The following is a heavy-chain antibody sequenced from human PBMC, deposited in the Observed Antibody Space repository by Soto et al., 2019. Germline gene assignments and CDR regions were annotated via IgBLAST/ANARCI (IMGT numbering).Heavy chain of an antibody. CDR1: GGSISSGGYY. J-gene: IGHJ5*02. V-gene: IGHV4-31*03. Sequence: SETLSLTCTVSGGSISSGGYYWSWIRQHPGKGLEWIGYIYYSGSTYYNPSLKSRVTISVDTSKNQFSLKLSSVTAADTAVYYCARDLGYGDVSYNWFDPWGQGTLVTVSS. CDR3: ARDLGYGDVSYNWFDP. CDR2: IYYSGST. D-gene: IGHD4-17*01.